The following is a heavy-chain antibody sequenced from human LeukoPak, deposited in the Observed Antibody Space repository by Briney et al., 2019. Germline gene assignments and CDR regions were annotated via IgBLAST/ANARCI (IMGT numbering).Heavy chain of an antibody. D-gene: IGHD6-19*01. CDR1: GFNFIYYG. V-gene: IGHV3-30*02. CDR2: IRNDGTNK. CDR3: AKDRWGAVASFDY. Sequence: GGSLRLSCVASGFNFIYYGMYWVRQAPGKGLEWVAFIRNDGTNKYYAGSVKGRFTISRDNSKNTLYLQMNSLESEDTAVYYCAKDRWGAVASFDYWGQGTLVTVSS. J-gene: IGHJ4*02.